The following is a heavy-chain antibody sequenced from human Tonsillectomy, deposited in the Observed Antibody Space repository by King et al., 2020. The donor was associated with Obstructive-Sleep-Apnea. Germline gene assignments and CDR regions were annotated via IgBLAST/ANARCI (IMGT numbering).Heavy chain of an antibody. Sequence: QLVQSGGGLVQPGRSLRLSCAASGFTFEDYAMHWVRQTPGKGLEWVSGVSWNSGGRGYADSVKGRFTISRDNSKNSLYLQMNNLRTEDTALYYCASNHREVAGTFDYWGQGTLVTVSS. CDR2: VSWNSGGR. CDR1: GFTFEDYA. J-gene: IGHJ4*02. V-gene: IGHV3-9*01. D-gene: IGHD6-19*01. CDR3: ASNHREVAGTFDY.